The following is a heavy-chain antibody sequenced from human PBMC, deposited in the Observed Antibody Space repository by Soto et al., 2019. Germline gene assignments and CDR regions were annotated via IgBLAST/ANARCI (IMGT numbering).Heavy chain of an antibody. CDR2: IYYSGST. CDR3: ARARLSRSWWFDP. V-gene: IGHV4-59*01. Sequence: QVQLQESGPGLVKPSETLSLTCTVSGGSISSYYWSWIRQPPGRGLEWIGYIYYSGSTNYNPSLKSRVTISVDTSKNQFSPKLSSVTAADTAVYYCARARLSRSWWFDPWGQGTLVTVSS. D-gene: IGHD3-10*01. CDR1: GGSISSYY. J-gene: IGHJ5*02.